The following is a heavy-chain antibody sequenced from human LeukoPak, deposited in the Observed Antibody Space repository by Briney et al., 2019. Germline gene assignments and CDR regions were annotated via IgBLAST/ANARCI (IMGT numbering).Heavy chain of an antibody. V-gene: IGHV3-23*01. J-gene: IGHJ3*02. CDR3: ARIHQNRVVVGAKGAFEI. D-gene: IGHD2-15*01. Sequence: PGGSLRLSCAASGFTFSTYAMSWVRQAPGKGLEWVSSISHSGSSTYYADSVKGRFTISRDNSKNTLYLQMNSLRAEDTAVYYCARIHQNRVVVGAKGAFEIWGQGTVVTVSS. CDR2: ISHSGSST. CDR1: GFTFSTYA.